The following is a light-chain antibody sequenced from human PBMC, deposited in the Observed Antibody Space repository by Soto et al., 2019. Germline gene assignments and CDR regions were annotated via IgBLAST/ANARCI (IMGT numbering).Light chain of an antibody. CDR3: MQGTHWPPYT. CDR1: QSLVHSDGDTY. V-gene: IGKV2-30*02. CDR2: RVS. J-gene: IGKJ2*01. Sequence: DVVMTQSPLSLPVNLGEPAAISCRSTQSLVHSDGDTYLSWFHQRPRQSPRRLIFRVSKRDFGVPPRFIGSGSGTDFTLEITSVEAEDVGVYYCMQGTHWPPYTFGQGTRLEIK.